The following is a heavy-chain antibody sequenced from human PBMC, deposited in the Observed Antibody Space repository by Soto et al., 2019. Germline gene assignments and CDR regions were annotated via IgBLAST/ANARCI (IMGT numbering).Heavy chain of an antibody. Sequence: QITLKESGPTLVKPTQTLTLTCTFSGLSLSTSGVGVGWIRQPPGKPPEWLALIYWNDDKRYSPSLKSRLPIPKDASKNQVVLTMTIMDPGDTATYCCAQHFGGYYYYYGMDGWGQGTTVTVSS. J-gene: IGHJ6*02. D-gene: IGHD3-10*01. CDR3: AQHFGGYYYYYGMDG. CDR2: IYWNDDK. CDR1: GLSLSTSGVG. V-gene: IGHV2-5*01.